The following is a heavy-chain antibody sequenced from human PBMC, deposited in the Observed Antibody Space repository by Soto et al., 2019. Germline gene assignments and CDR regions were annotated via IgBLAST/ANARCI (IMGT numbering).Heavy chain of an antibody. V-gene: IGHV3-33*01. J-gene: IGHJ4*02. CDR3: ARDPQGGVATSHYFDY. D-gene: IGHD5-12*01. Sequence: QVQMVESGGGVVQPGRSLRLSCAESGFTFSNYGMHWVRQAPGKGLEWVAVIWYDGSNKYNADSVKGRFNISRDNSKNALYLQLNSLRAEDTAVYYCARDPQGGVATSHYFDYWGQGAMVTVSS. CDR1: GFTFSNYG. CDR2: IWYDGSNK.